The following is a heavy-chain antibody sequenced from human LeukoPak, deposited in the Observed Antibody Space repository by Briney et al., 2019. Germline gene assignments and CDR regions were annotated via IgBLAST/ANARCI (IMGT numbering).Heavy chain of an antibody. D-gene: IGHD5-12*01. CDR2: ISSSSSYI. CDR1: GFTFSSYG. V-gene: IGHV3-21*01. Sequence: PGGSLRLSCVASGFTFSSYGMNWVRQAPGKGLEWVSSISSSSSYIYYADSVKGRFTISRDNAKNSLYLQMNSLRAEDTAVYYCARGGNGYDFYYYYYYGMDVWGQGTTFTVSS. J-gene: IGHJ6*02. CDR3: ARGGNGYDFYYYYYYGMDV.